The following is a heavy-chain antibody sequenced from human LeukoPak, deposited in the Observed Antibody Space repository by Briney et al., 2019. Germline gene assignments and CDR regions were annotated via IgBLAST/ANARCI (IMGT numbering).Heavy chain of an antibody. Sequence: GGSLRLSCAASGFTFSSYSMNWVRQAPGKGLEWVSSISSSSGYIYYADSVKGRFTISRDNAKNSLYLQMNSLRAEDTAVYYCARAWGPDYDYVWGSYYGMDVWGQGTTVTVSS. CDR2: ISSSSGYI. CDR3: ARAWGPDYDYVWGSYYGMDV. J-gene: IGHJ6*02. CDR1: GFTFSSYS. D-gene: IGHD3-16*01. V-gene: IGHV3-21*01.